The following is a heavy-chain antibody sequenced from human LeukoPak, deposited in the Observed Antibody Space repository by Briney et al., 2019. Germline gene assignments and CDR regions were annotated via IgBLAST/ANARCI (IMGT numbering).Heavy chain of an antibody. J-gene: IGHJ4*02. CDR3: ARRIAVAGSPVYYFDY. V-gene: IGHV1-2*02. CDR2: INPKSGVT. D-gene: IGHD6-19*01. Sequence: ASVKVSCKASGYTFTSYDINWVRQAPGQGLEWMGWINPKSGVTNYAQKFQGRVTMTWDTSINTTFMELSRLRSDDTAVYYCARRIAVAGSPVYYFDYWGQGTLVTVSS. CDR1: GYTFTSYD.